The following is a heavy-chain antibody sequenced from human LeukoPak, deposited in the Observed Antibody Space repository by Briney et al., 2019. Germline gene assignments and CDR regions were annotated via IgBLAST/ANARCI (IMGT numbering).Heavy chain of an antibody. V-gene: IGHV3-7*01. Sequence: PGGSLRLSCAASGFTFTSYWMIWVRQAPGKGLEWVANIKQDESEKYYVDSVKGRFTISRDNAKNSLYLQMNSLRAEDTAVYYCARANYYGSSGYPYYYYYMDVWGKGPTVTVSS. J-gene: IGHJ6*03. CDR2: IKQDESEK. CDR3: ARANYYGSSGYPYYYYYMDV. CDR1: GFTFTSYW. D-gene: IGHD3-22*01.